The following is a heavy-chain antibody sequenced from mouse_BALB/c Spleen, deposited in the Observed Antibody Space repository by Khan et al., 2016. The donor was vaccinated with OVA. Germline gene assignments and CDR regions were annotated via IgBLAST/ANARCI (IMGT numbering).Heavy chain of an antibody. J-gene: IGHJ2*01. V-gene: IGHV1-7*01. CDR2: INPTSGYT. D-gene: IGHD2-12*01. CDR1: GYTFTTYW. Sequence: QVQLKQSGAELAKPGASVKMSCKASGYTFTTYWMHWVKQRPGQGLEWIGYINPTSGYTDYNEKFKDRATLSADKSSSTAYMQLSSLTSEDSAVYYCTRYRIDYWGQGTTLTVSS. CDR3: TRYRIDY.